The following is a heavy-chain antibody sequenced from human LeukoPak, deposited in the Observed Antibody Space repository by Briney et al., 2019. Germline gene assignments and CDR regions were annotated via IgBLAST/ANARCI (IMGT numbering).Heavy chain of an antibody. CDR2: IRSKPYGGTR. D-gene: IGHD3-22*01. V-gene: IGHV3-49*04. J-gene: IGHJ4*02. Sequence: GGSLRLSCTASGFTFGDYAMSWVRQAPGKGLEWVGFIRSKPYGGTRDYAASVKGRSTISRDDSKSIAYLQMNSLKTEDTAVYYCTRVYYYDSSGEYYFDCWGQGTLVTVSS. CDR1: GFTFGDYA. CDR3: TRVYYYDSSGEYYFDC.